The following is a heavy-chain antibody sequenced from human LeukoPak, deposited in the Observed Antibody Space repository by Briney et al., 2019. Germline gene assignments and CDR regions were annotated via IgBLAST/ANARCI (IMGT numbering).Heavy chain of an antibody. J-gene: IGHJ3*02. D-gene: IGHD4-17*01. V-gene: IGHV4-30-4*08. CDR3: ARDGDYGTFAFDI. Sequence: SQTLSLTCTVSGGSISSGDYYWSWIRQPPGKGLEWIGYIYYSGSTYYSPSLKSRVTISVDTSKNQFSLKLSSVTAADTAVYYCARDGDYGTFAFDIWGQGTMVTVSS. CDR2: IYYSGST. CDR1: GGSISSGDYY.